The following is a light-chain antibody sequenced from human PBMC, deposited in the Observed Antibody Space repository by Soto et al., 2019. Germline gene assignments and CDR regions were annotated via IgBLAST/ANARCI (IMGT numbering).Light chain of an antibody. CDR3: QQYGSSAPIT. V-gene: IGKV3-20*01. J-gene: IGKJ5*01. Sequence: DIFLAQSPCTPCVSPLELATLSCRALQSVTKNNLNWYQQKPGQAPRLLIYGASIRATGIPDRFSGSGSETDFTLTISRLEPEDFALYYCQQYGSSAPITFGQGTRLEIK. CDR2: GAS. CDR1: QSVTKNN.